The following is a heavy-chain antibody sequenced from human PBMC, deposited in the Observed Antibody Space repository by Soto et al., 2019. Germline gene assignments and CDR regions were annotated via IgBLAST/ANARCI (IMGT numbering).Heavy chain of an antibody. V-gene: IGHV3-23*01. CDR3: AKDRGDQWLADLDCFDY. J-gene: IGHJ4*02. CDR1: GFTFSSYA. Sequence: EVQLLESGGGLVQPGGSLRLSCAASGFTFSSYAMSWVRQAPGKGLEWVSAISGSGGSTYYADSEKGRFTISRDNSKNTLYLQMNSLRAEDTAVYYCAKDRGDQWLADLDCFDYWGQGTLVTVSS. CDR2: ISGSGGST. D-gene: IGHD6-19*01.